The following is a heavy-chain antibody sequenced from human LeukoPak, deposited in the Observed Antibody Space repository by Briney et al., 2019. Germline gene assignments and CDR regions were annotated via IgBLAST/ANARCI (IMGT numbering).Heavy chain of an antibody. D-gene: IGHD4-23*01. CDR3: ARDPGDYGGNRFDY. CDR1: GYTFTGYY. Sequence: ASVKVSCKASGYTFTGYYMHWVRQAPGQGLEWMGWINPNSGGANFVQKFQGRVTMTRDTSISTVYMELSRLTSHDTAVYYCARDPGDYGGNRFDYWGQGTLVTVSS. V-gene: IGHV1-2*02. J-gene: IGHJ4*02. CDR2: INPNSGGA.